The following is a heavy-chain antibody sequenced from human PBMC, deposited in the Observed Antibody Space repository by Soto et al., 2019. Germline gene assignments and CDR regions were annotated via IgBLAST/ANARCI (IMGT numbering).Heavy chain of an antibody. V-gene: IGHV4-34*01. CDR2: IDHSGST. J-gene: IGHJ4*02. CDR1: GGSFSGYY. CDR3: ARRDILTGYFSNHY. Sequence: PSDTLSLTCAVYGGSFSGYYWSWLRQPPGKGLEWIGEIDHSGSTDYNPSLKSRVTISVDTSKNQFSLKLNSVTAADMAMYYCARRDILTGYFSNHYWGQGTRVTVSS. D-gene: IGHD3-9*01.